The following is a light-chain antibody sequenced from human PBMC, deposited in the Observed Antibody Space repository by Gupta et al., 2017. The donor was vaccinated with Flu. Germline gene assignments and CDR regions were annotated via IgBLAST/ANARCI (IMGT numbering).Light chain of an antibody. V-gene: IGLV1-40*01. Sequence: QSVLTQPPSVSGAPGQRVTISCTGTTSHIGAGYGVHWYQLIPGTAPNLLIFGDSHRPSGVPDRFSGSRSATSASLAITGLQAGDEAEYYCHSEDSSRNGLVFGGGTKLTVL. CDR1: TSHIGAGYG. J-gene: IGLJ2*01. CDR2: GDS. CDR3: HSEDSSRNGLV.